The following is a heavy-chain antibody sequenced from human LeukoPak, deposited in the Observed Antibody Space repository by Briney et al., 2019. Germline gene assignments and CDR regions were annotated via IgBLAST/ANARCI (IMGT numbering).Heavy chain of an antibody. CDR3: ARVDGVAKIMGYGVY. Sequence: GGSLRLSCPASGFTFSNYAMSWVRQAPGKGLDGVSSISGSGGAKDYADSVKGRFTISRDNDKNSLYLQMISLRAEDTAVYYCARVDGVAKIMGYGVYWGQGTLVTVSS. CDR1: GFTFSNYA. J-gene: IGHJ4*02. D-gene: IGHD5-12*01. V-gene: IGHV3-21*01. CDR2: ISGSGGAK.